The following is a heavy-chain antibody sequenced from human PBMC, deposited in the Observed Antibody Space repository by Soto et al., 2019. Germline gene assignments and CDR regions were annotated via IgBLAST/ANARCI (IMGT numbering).Heavy chain of an antibody. CDR3: AREATAMVRGGHFDY. Sequence: QVQLVQSGAEVKKPGASVKVSCKASGYTFTGYYMYWVRQAPGQGLEWMGWINPNSGGTNYAQKFQGRVTMTRDTSISTAYMELSRLRSDDTAVYYCAREATAMVRGGHFDYWGQGTLVTVSS. J-gene: IGHJ4*02. V-gene: IGHV1-2*02. CDR2: INPNSGGT. CDR1: GYTFTGYY. D-gene: IGHD3-10*01.